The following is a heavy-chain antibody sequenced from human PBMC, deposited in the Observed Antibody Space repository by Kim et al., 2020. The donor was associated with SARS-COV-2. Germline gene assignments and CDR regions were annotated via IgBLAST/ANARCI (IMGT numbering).Heavy chain of an antibody. J-gene: IGHJ3*02. Sequence: TTHTPSPKSLVTIAVETAKNQFSLKLSSVTAADTAVYYCARSALFRTFDIWGQGTMVTVSS. V-gene: IGHV4-4*09. CDR2: T. CDR3: ARSALFRTFDI. D-gene: IGHD2-21*01.